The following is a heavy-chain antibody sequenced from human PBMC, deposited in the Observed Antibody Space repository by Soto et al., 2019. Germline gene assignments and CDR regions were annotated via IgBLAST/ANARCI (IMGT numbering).Heavy chain of an antibody. J-gene: IGHJ4*02. V-gene: IGHV4-4*02. CDR1: GGSISSSNW. Sequence: PSETLSLTCAVSGGSISSSNWWSWVRQPPGKGLEWIGEIYHSGSTNYNPSLKSRVTISVDTSKNQFSLKLSSVTAADTAVYYCARGRGYSALFFWGQGTLVTVSS. D-gene: IGHD5-18*01. CDR2: IYHSGST. CDR3: ARGRGYSALFF.